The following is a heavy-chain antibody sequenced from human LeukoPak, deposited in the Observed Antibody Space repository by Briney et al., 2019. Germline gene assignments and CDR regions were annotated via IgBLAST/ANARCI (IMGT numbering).Heavy chain of an antibody. CDR3: ARALGAEAGPEDAFDI. D-gene: IGHD6-19*01. V-gene: IGHV1-8*03. Sequence: GASVKVSCKTSGYTFTSYDINWVRQATGQGLEYMGWMNPNSGNTGYAKKFQGRVSITRNTSISTAYMELSSLRSEDTAVYYCARALGAEAGPEDAFDIWGQGTMVTVSS. CDR2: MNPNSGNT. CDR1: GYTFTSYD. J-gene: IGHJ3*02.